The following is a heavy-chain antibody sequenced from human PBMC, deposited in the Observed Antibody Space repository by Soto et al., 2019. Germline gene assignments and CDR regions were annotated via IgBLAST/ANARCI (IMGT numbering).Heavy chain of an antibody. V-gene: IGHV1-18*04. CDR1: GYTFTTYS. Sequence: QVQLVQSGAEVKKPGASVNVSCKASGYTFTTYSVTWMRQAPGQGLDWMGWINAYSGITKYAQNLQDRITMTTDTSTSTAYMELRSLRSEDTSIYYCAREKFYGSSGYYVGNWYFDLWGRGTLVTVSS. J-gene: IGHJ2*01. CDR3: AREKFYGSSGYYVGNWYFDL. CDR2: INAYSGIT. D-gene: IGHD3-22*01.